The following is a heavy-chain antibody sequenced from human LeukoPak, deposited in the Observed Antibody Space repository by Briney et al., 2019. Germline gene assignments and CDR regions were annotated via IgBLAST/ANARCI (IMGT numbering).Heavy chain of an antibody. CDR3: TRDSSSGWYFDY. J-gene: IGHJ4*02. D-gene: IGHD6-19*01. CDR2: ISSSSSYI. V-gene: IGHV3-21*01. CDR1: GFTFSSYS. Sequence: GGSLRLSCAASGFTFSSYSMNWVRQAPGKGLEWVSSISSSSSYIYYADSVKGRFTISRDNAKNSLYLQMNSLRAEDTAVYYCTRDSSSGWYFDYWGQGTLVTVSS.